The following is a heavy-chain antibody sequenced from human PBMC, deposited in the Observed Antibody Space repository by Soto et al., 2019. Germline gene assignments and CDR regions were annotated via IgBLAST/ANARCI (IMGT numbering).Heavy chain of an antibody. V-gene: IGHV4-31*03. D-gene: IGHD3-10*01. CDR2: IYYSGST. CDR1: GGSISSGGYY. CDR3: ARFRSYYGSGSSRRDWFDP. Sequence: PSETLSLTCTVSGGSISSGGYYWSWIRQHPGKGLEWIGYIYYSGSTYYNPSLKSRVTISVDTSKNQFSLKLSSVTAADTAVYYCARFRSYYGSGSSRRDWFDPWGQGTLVTVSS. J-gene: IGHJ5*02.